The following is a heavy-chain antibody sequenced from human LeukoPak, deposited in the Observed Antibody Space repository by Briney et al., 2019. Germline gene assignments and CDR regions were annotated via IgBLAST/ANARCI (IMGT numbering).Heavy chain of an antibody. CDR3: ARGSPYYYGSGSYYFDY. CDR1: GYTFTGYY. CDR2: INPNSGGT. D-gene: IGHD3-10*01. Sequence: GASVKVSCKASGYTFTGYYMHWVRQAPGQGLEWMGWINPNSGGTNYAQKFQGRVTMTRDTSISTAYMELSRLRSDDTAVYYCARGSPYYYGSGSYYFDYWGQGTLVTVSS. J-gene: IGHJ4*02. V-gene: IGHV1-2*02.